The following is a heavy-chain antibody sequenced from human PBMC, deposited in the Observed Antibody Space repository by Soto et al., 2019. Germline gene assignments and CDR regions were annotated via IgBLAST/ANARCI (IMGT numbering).Heavy chain of an antibody. J-gene: IGHJ5*02. Sequence: PGESLKISCKGSGYSFTSYWIGWVRQMPGKGLEWMGNIYPGDSDTRYSPSFQGQVTISADKSISTAYLQWSSLKASDTAMYYCARRLPPRYSSSSAPGNWFDPWGQGTLVTVSS. V-gene: IGHV5-51*01. CDR2: IYPGDSDT. CDR1: GYSFTSYW. D-gene: IGHD6-6*01. CDR3: ARRLPPRYSSSSAPGNWFDP.